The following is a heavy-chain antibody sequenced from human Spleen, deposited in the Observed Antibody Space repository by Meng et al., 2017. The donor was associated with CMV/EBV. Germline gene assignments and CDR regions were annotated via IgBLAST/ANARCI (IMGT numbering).Heavy chain of an antibody. CDR1: GFTVSSNY. V-gene: IGHV3-7*04. D-gene: IGHD2-21*01. Sequence: GESLKISCAASGFTVSSNYMSWVRQAPGKGLEWVANIKQDGSEKYYVDSVKGRFTISRDNAKNSLYLQMNSLRAEDTAVYYCARGDCSDWGQGTLVTVSS. CDR3: ARGDCSD. CDR2: IKQDGSEK. J-gene: IGHJ4*02.